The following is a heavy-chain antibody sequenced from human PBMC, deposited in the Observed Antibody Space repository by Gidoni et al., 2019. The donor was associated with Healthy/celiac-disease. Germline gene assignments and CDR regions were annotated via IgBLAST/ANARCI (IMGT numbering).Heavy chain of an antibody. Sequence: QVQLMQSGAEVKKPGASLRVSCKASGFRITAYSMHWLRQAPGQGLEWMGWINLYSGATNYALNFLGRVTMTRDTSLNTVHLELSSLTSDDTAIYYCARDERDYCGSGDCYPLKHFHPWGQGTLVTVSS. CDR3: ARDERDYCGSGDCYPLKHFHP. CDR1: GFRITAYS. D-gene: IGHD2-21*02. CDR2: INLYSGAT. J-gene: IGHJ5*02. V-gene: IGHV1-2*02.